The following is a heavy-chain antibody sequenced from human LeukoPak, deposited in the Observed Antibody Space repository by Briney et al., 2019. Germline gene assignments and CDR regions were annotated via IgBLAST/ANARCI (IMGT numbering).Heavy chain of an antibody. D-gene: IGHD3-9*01. CDR2: INHSGST. V-gene: IGHV4-34*01. Sequence: SETLSLTCAVYGGSFSGYYWNWIRQPPGKGLEWIGEINHSGSTNYNPSLKSRVTISVDTSKNQFSLKLSSVTAADTAVYYCARRDVLRYFDVDYWGQGTLVTVSS. CDR3: ARRDVLRYFDVDY. CDR1: GGSFSGYY. J-gene: IGHJ4*02.